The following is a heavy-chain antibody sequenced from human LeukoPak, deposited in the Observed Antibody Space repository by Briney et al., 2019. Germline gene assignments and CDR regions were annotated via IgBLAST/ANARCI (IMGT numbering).Heavy chain of an antibody. V-gene: IGHV1-3*01. Sequence: ASVKVSCKASGNTFTSYAMHWVRQAPGQRLEWMGWINAGNGNTKYSQKFQGRVTITRDTSASTAYMELSSLRSEDTAVYYCARDGHYDILTGSPLDYWGQGTLVTVSS. CDR3: ARDGHYDILTGSPLDY. CDR1: GNTFTSYA. CDR2: INAGNGNT. D-gene: IGHD3-9*01. J-gene: IGHJ4*02.